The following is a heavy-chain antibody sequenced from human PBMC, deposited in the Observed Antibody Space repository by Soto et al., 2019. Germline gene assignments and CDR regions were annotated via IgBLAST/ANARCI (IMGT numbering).Heavy chain of an antibody. CDR3: ARALRYCSGGSCYYFDY. J-gene: IGHJ4*02. D-gene: IGHD2-15*01. CDR2: ISSSSSYI. V-gene: IGHV3-21*01. Sequence: PGGSLRLSCAASGFTFSSYSMNWVRQAPGKGLEWVSSISSSSSYIYYADSVKGRFTISRDNAKNSLYLQMNSLRAEDTAVYYCARALRYCSGGSCYYFDYWGQGTLVTVSS. CDR1: GFTFSSYS.